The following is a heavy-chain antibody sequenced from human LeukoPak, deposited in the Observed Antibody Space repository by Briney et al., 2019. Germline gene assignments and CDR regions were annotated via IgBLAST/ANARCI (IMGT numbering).Heavy chain of an antibody. V-gene: IGHV3-49*03. J-gene: IGHJ6*02. D-gene: IGHD5-18*01. CDR1: GFRLCEYA. CDR3: TRVTDTAMALDYYYYGMDV. Sequence: PGGSLRLSCTASGFRLCEYAMSWFRQAPGKGLEWVGFIRSKAYGGTTKYAASVKGRFTISRDDSKSIAYLQMNSLKTEDTAVYYCTRVTDTAMALDYYYYGMDVWGQGTTVTVSS. CDR2: IRSKAYGGTT.